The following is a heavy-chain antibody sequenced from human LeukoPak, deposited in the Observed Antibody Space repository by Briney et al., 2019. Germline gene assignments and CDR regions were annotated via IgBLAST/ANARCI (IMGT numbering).Heavy chain of an antibody. CDR1: GGSISSYY. CDR2: MFFSGST. D-gene: IGHD2-21*01. Sequence: SETLSLTCTVSGGSISSYYWSWIRQPPGKGLEWIGSMFFSGSTHYNPSLKSRVTISVDTSKNQLSLKLSSVTAADTAVYHCARLEILWWSIDYWGQGTLVTVSS. J-gene: IGHJ4*02. CDR3: ARLEILWWSIDY. V-gene: IGHV4-39*01.